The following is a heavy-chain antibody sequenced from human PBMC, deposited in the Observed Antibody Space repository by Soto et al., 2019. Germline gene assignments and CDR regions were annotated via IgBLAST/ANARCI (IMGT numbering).Heavy chain of an antibody. CDR1: GYTFTSYT. D-gene: IGHD2-15*01. Sequence: QVLLVQSGAEVKKPGASVKVSCKASGYTFTSYTMHWVRQAPGQRLEWMGWINAGNGNTKYSQKFQGRVTISRDTFASTDYMELSSRRSEDTAVYYCARDIVVVVAASYYYSGIDVWGQGTTVTVSS. J-gene: IGHJ6*02. V-gene: IGHV1-3*01. CDR3: ARDIVVVVAASYYYSGIDV. CDR2: INAGNGNT.